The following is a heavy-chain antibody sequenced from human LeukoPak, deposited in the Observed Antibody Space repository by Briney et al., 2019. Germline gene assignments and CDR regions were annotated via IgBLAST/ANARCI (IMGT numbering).Heavy chain of an antibody. CDR2: IYYSGST. Sequence: PSETLSLTCTVPGGSISSGGYYWSWIRQHPGKGLEWIGYIYYSGSTYYNPSLKSRVTISVDTSKNQFSLKLSSVTAADTAVYYCARVQGSGSYDYFDYWGQGTLVTVSS. CDR3: ARVQGSGSYDYFDY. CDR1: GGSISSGGYY. V-gene: IGHV4-31*03. D-gene: IGHD3-10*01. J-gene: IGHJ4*02.